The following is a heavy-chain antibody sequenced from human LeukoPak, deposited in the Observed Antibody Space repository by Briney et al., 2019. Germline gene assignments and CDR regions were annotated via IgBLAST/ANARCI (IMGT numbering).Heavy chain of an antibody. D-gene: IGHD3-10*01. CDR3: ARDLYVSGNYLDY. Sequence: PSETLSLTCAVSGCPISSNNWWSWVRQPPGKGLEWIGEIYHNGSTNYNPPLKSRVTISVDKSKKQCSLNLSSVTAADTAVYYCARDLYVSGNYLDYWGQGTLVTVSS. CDR1: GCPISSNNW. V-gene: IGHV4-4*02. CDR2: IYHNGST. J-gene: IGHJ4*02.